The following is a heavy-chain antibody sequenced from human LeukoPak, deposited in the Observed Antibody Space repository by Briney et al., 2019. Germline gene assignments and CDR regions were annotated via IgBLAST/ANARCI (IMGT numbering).Heavy chain of an antibody. CDR1: GVSIRSSSFY. CDR3: AREGGPYRPLDY. Sequence: PSETLSLTCTVSGVSIRSSSFYWGWIRQPPGKGLEWIGSIYYSGSTYYRPSLKSRVTMSVDTSKNQFSLRLTSVTAADTAVYYCAREGGPYRPLDYSGQGTLATVS. CDR2: IYYSGST. D-gene: IGHD3-16*01. J-gene: IGHJ4*02. V-gene: IGHV4-39*07.